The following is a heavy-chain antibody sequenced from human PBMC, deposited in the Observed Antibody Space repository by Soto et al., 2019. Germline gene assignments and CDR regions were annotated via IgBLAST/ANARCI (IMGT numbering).Heavy chain of an antibody. CDR3: ARVADIPDYYYYGMDV. V-gene: IGHV1-18*01. CDR1: GYTFTSYG. J-gene: IGHJ6*02. CDR2: ISAYNGNT. D-gene: IGHD3-9*01. Sequence: QVQLVQSGAEVKKPGASVKVSCKASGYTFTSYGISWVRQAPGQGLEWMGWISAYNGNTNYAQKLQGRVTMTTDTATSTAYMELRSLRSDDTAVYYCARVADIPDYYYYGMDVWGQGTTVTVSS.